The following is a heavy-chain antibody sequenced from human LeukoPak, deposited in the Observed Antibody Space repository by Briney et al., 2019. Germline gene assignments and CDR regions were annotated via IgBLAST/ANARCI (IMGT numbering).Heavy chain of an antibody. CDR2: FSDNSGST. CDR1: GFTFRTFA. D-gene: IGHD6-19*01. CDR3: AKVYTTGWFYFDY. J-gene: IGHJ4*02. V-gene: IGHV3-23*01. Sequence: GASLRLSCAASGFTFRTFAMSWVRQAPGKGLEWVSGFSDNSGSTYYADSVKGRFTISRDNSKDTLYLQMDGLRAEDTAIYYCAKVYTTGWFYFDYWGRGILVTVSS.